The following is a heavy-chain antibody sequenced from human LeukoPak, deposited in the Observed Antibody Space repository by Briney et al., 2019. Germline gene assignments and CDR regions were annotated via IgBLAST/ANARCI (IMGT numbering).Heavy chain of an antibody. CDR1: GFSFDDYA. V-gene: IGHV3-9*01. Sequence: PGGSLRLSCTASGFSFDDYAMHWVRQAPGKGLQWVSGIGWNGGGIVYADSVKGRFTISRDNAKNSLYLQMNSLRAEDTAIYYCTRVDGYSYGSVDYWGQGTLVTVSS. J-gene: IGHJ4*02. D-gene: IGHD5-18*01. CDR2: IGWNGGGI. CDR3: TRVDGYSYGSVDY.